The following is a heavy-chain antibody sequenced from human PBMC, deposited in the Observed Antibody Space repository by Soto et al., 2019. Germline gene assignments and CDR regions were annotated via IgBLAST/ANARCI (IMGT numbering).Heavy chain of an antibody. J-gene: IGHJ6*03. V-gene: IGHV3-48*01. CDR3: ARPFGYCSSTSCYPNYYYYYYMDV. CDR2: ISSSSSTI. D-gene: IGHD2-2*01. CDR1: GFTFSSYS. Sequence: GGSLRLSCAASGFTFSSYSMNWVRQAPGKGLEWVSYISSSSSTIYYADSVKGRFTISRDNAKNSLYLQMNSLRAEDTAVYYCARPFGYCSSTSCYPNYYYYYYMDVWGKGTTVTVSS.